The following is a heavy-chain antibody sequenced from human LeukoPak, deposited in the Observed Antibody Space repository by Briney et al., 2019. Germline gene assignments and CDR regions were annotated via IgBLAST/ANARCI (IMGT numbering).Heavy chain of an antibody. V-gene: IGHV4-39*01. Sequence: ASETLSLTCTVSGGSISSSSYYWGWIRQPPGKGLEWIGTIYDRGSTYYNPSLKSRVTISADTSKNQFSLKLSSVTAADTAEYYCARHDSSGPYNAFDVWGQGTMVTVSS. J-gene: IGHJ3*01. CDR1: GGSISSSSYY. CDR2: IYDRGST. CDR3: ARHDSSGPYNAFDV. D-gene: IGHD3-22*01.